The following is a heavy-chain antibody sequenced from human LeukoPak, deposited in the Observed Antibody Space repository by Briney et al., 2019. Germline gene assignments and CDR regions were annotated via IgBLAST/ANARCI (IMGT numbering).Heavy chain of an antibody. CDR2: ISAYNGNT. CDR3: ARTVNYDSSGYTKDWFDP. CDR1: GYTFTSYG. V-gene: IGHV1-18*01. D-gene: IGHD3-22*01. Sequence: ASVKVSCKASGYTFTSYGISWVRQAPGQGLEWMGWISAYNGNTNYAQKLQGRVTITADESTSTAYMELSSLRSEDTAVYYCARTVNYDSSGYTKDWFDPWGQGTLVTVSS. J-gene: IGHJ5*02.